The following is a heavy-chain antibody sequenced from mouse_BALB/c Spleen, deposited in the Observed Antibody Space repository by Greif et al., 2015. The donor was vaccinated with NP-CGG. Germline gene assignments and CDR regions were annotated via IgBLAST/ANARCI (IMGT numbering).Heavy chain of an antibody. J-gene: IGHJ4*01. CDR1: GFSLTGYG. V-gene: IGHV2-6-7*01. CDR2: IWGDGST. Sequence: VKLVESGPGLVAPSQSLSITCTVSGFSLTGYGVNWVRQPPGKGLEWLGMIWGDGSTDYNSALKSRLSISKDNSKSQVFVKMNSLQTDDTARYYCARGDYGSSLYYAMDYWGQGTSVTVSS. D-gene: IGHD1-1*01. CDR3: ARGDYGSSLYYAMDY.